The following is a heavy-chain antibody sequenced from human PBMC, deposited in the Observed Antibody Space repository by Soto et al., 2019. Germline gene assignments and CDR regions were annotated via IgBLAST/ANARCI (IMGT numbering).Heavy chain of an antibody. CDR3: ARGISDAVVVVPAALDV. CDR1: GSTFSRNS. CDR2: ISSSSSHI. Sequence: KTGGSLRLSCAASGSTFSRNSMNWVRQAPGKGLEWVSSISSSSSHIYYADSVKGRFTISRDNADNSLYLQMNSLRADDTAVYFCARGISDAVVVVPAALDVWGQRTTVTVSS. D-gene: IGHD2-2*01. J-gene: IGHJ6*02. V-gene: IGHV3-21*01.